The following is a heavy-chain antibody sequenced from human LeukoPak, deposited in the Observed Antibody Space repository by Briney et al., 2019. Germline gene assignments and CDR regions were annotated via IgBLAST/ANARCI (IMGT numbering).Heavy chain of an antibody. Sequence: GSLRLSCAASGLTFSSYSMNWVRQAPGKGLEWVSSISSSSSYIYYADSVKGRFTISRDNSKNTLYLQMNSLRAEDTAVYYCAALSGGTAMVSLYYYGMDVWGQGTTVTVSS. D-gene: IGHD5-18*01. CDR3: AALSGGTAMVSLYYYGMDV. CDR2: ISSSSSYI. V-gene: IGHV3-21*01. CDR1: GLTFSSYS. J-gene: IGHJ6*02.